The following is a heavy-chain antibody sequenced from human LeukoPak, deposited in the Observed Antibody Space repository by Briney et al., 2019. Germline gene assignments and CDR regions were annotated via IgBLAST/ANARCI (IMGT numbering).Heavy chain of an antibody. D-gene: IGHD3-9*01. Sequence: PGGSLRLSCAASGFTVSSNYMSWVRQAPGKGLEWVSSISSSSSYIYYADSVKGRFTISRDNAKNSLYLQMNSLRAEDTAVYYCARDIGYDILTGHFDYWGQGTLVTVSS. J-gene: IGHJ4*02. CDR1: GFTVSSNY. V-gene: IGHV3-21*01. CDR2: ISSSSSYI. CDR3: ARDIGYDILTGHFDY.